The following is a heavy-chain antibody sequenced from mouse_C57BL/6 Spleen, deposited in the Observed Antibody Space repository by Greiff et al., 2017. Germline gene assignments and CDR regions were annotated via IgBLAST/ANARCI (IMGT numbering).Heavy chain of an antibody. V-gene: IGHV1-82*01. CDR1: GYAFSSSW. Sequence: VQLQQSGPELVKPGASVKISCKASGYAFSSSWMNWVKQRPGKGLEWIGRIYPGDGDTNYNGKFKGKATLTADKSSSTAYMQLSSLTSEDSAVYFCARSSYLAWFAYWGQGTLVTVSA. CDR3: ARSSYLAWFAY. CDR2: IYPGDGDT. J-gene: IGHJ3*01.